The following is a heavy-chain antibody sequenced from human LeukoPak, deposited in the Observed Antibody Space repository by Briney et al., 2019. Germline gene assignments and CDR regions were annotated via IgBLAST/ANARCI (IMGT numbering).Heavy chain of an antibody. D-gene: IGHD2-2*01. CDR2: IIPILGIA. V-gene: IGHV1-69*04. CDR1: GGTFSSYA. CDR3: ARVGTYCSSTSCYRYYYYGMDV. Sequence: WASVKVSCKASGGTFSSYAISWVRQAPGQGLEWMGRIIPILGIANYAQKFQGRVTITADKSTSTAYMELSSLRSEDTAVYYCARVGTYCSSTSCYRYYYYGMDVWGQGTTVTVSS. J-gene: IGHJ6*02.